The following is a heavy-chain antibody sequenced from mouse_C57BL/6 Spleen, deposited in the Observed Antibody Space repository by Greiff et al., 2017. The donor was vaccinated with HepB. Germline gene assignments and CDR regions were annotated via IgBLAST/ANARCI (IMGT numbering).Heavy chain of an antibody. D-gene: IGHD2-1*01. CDR2: IYPGDGDT. J-gene: IGHJ2*01. CDR3: ARGYYGNYSYYFDY. Sequence: VKLLESGPELVKPGASVKISCKASGYAFSSSWMNWVKQRPGKGLEWIGRIYPGDGDTNYNGKFKGKATLTADKSSSTAYMQLSSLTSEDSAVYFCARGYYGNYSYYFDYWGQGTTLTVSS. V-gene: IGHV1-82*01. CDR1: GYAFSSSW.